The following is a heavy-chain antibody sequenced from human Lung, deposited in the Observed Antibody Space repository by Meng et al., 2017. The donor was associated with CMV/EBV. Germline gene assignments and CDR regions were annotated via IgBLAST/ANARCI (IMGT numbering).Heavy chain of an antibody. V-gene: IGHV4-39*07. CDR1: GGSISSSSYY. CDR2: IYYSGST. J-gene: IGHJ4*02. D-gene: IGHD2-2*01. Sequence: SXTXSLXCTVSGGSISSSSYYWGWIRQPPGKGLEWIGSIYYSGSTYYNPSLKSRVTISVDTSKNQFSLKLSSVTAADTAVYYCARDRDCSSTSCYDSVFWXQGKXVTVSS. CDR3: ARDRDCSSTSCYDSVF.